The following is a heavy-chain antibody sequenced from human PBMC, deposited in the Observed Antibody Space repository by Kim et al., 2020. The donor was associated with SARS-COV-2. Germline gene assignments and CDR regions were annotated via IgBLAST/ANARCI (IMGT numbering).Heavy chain of an antibody. CDR3: ARTETRYSSSWRPWCAF. D-gene: IGHD6-13*01. Sequence: GGSLRLSCAASGFTFRSYAMHWVRQAPGKGLEWVAVISYDGSNKYYVDSVKGRFTISRDNSKNTLYLQMNSLRAEDTAVYYCARTETRYSSSWRPWCAF. V-gene: IGHV3-30*04. CDR2: ISYDGSNK. J-gene: IGHJ3*01. CDR1: GFTFRSYA.